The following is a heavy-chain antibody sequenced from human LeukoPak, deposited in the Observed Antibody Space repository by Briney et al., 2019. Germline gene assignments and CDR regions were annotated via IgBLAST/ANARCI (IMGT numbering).Heavy chain of an antibody. CDR2: ISGDASGT. CDR3: VKGDDYGDY. Sequence: GGSLRLSCVVSGITFEDYAMHWVRQVPGKGLGSVSLISGDASGTYYADSVKGRFTISRDNSKNSLYLQMNSLRSEDAALYYCVKGDDYGDYWGQGTLVTVSS. J-gene: IGHJ4*02. CDR1: GITFEDYA. V-gene: IGHV3-43*02.